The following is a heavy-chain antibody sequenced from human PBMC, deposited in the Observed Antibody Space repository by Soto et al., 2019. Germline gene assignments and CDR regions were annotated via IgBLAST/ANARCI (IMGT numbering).Heavy chain of an antibody. CDR2: TKQDGSAK. Sequence: GGSLRLSCAASGFTFSSYWMSWVRQAPGRGLEWVANTKQDGSAKYYVDSVKGRFTISRDNAKNSLYLQTNSLRAEDTAVYYCARDPKNVNNPFWAEAFDIWCEGTMVTVS. CDR3: ARDPKNVNNPFWAEAFDI. CDR1: GFTFSSYW. J-gene: IGHJ3*02. D-gene: IGHD3-3*01. V-gene: IGHV3-7*03.